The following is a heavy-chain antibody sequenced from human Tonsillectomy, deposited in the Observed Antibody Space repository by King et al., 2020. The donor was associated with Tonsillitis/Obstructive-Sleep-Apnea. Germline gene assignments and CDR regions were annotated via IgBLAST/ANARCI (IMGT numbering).Heavy chain of an antibody. J-gene: IGHJ4*02. D-gene: IGHD6-13*01. CDR1: GFTFRNSA. Sequence: VQLVESGGGLVQPGGSLRLSCAASGFTFRNSAMSWVRQVLGKRLEWVSAISGSGNEKYYADSVRGRLSISRYNTKTTLYLQLTSLRADDTALYYCAKEGPGGQQLIWVDSWGQGTLVTVSS. CDR3: AKEGPGGQQLIWVDS. CDR2: ISGSGNEK. V-gene: IGHV3-23*04.